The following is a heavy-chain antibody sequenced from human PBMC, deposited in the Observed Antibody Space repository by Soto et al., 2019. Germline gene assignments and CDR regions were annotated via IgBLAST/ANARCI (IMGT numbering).Heavy chain of an antibody. D-gene: IGHD5-12*01. CDR3: AKGQVGIVATH. CDR2: IMDGGNT. J-gene: IGHJ4*02. Sequence: QLQQWGAGLLKPSETLSLTCAVNGGSLTGYYWSWIRQPPGKGLERIGEIMDGGNTNYSPSLKSRVTITADTSKNQLSLKLNCVTAADTAVYYCAKGQVGIVATHWDQGTQVTVFS. CDR1: GGSLTGYY. V-gene: IGHV4-34*01.